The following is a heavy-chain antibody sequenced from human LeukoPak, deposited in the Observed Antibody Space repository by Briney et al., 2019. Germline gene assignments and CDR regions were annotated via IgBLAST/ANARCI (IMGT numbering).Heavy chain of an antibody. D-gene: IGHD3-22*01. V-gene: IGHV4-4*07. CDR1: GGSISSYY. CDR2: IYTSGST. Sequence: SETLSLTXTVSGGSISSYYWSWIRQPAGKGVEWIGRIYTSGSTNYNPSLKSRVTMSVDTSKNQFSLKLSSVTAADTAVYYCARGSMYYYDSGGYFNEGDFDYWGQGTLVTVSS. J-gene: IGHJ4*02. CDR3: ARGSMYYYDSGGYFNEGDFDY.